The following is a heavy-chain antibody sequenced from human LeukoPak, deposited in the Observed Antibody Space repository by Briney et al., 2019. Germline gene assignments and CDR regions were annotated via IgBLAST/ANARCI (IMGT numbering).Heavy chain of an antibody. CDR1: GDCMIRGGYY. CDR3: ARAVDYRNYFDY. Sequence: PSVALSLTCTVSGDCMIRGGYYWSWVRQHPGKGLEWVGFIYHSGTTFYHPSLESRATISVDTSQNQFSLKLTSVTAADTAVYYCARAVDYRNYFDYWGQGTLVTVSS. D-gene: IGHD4-11*01. J-gene: IGHJ4*02. V-gene: IGHV4-31*03. CDR2: IYHSGTT.